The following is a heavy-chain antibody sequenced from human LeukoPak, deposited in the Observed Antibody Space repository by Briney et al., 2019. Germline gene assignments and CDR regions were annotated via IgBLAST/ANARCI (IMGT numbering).Heavy chain of an antibody. CDR1: GVSISSSSYY. Sequence: SETLSLTCTVSGVSISSSSYYWGWIRQPPGKGLEWIGSIYYSGSTYYNPSLKSRVTISVDTSKNQFSLKLSSVTAADTAVYYCASQHRLDYWGLGTQVTVSS. CDR3: ASQHRLDY. J-gene: IGHJ4*02. V-gene: IGHV4-39*01. CDR2: IYYSGST. D-gene: IGHD3-16*01.